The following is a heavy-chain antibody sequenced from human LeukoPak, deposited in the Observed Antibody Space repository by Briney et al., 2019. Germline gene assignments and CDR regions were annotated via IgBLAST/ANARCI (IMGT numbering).Heavy chain of an antibody. CDR2: ISSGSDTI. J-gene: IGHJ4*02. CDR3: ARKYEQT. Sequence: GGSLRLSCAASGFTFSSYSMSWVRQAPRKGLEWVSYISSGSDTIYYADSVKGRFTISRDNAKNSLYLQMNSLRDEDTAVYYCARKYEQTWGQGTLVTVSS. D-gene: IGHD2-2*01. V-gene: IGHV3-48*02. CDR1: GFTFSSYS.